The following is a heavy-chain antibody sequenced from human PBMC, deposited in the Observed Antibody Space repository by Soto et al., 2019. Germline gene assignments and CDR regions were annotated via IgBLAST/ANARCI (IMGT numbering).Heavy chain of an antibody. CDR1: GFTFGDYA. J-gene: IGHJ4*02. D-gene: IGHD1-26*01. V-gene: IGHV3-49*05. CDR3: TRVLVGATRDYWAPPGY. CDR2: IRSKAYGGTT. Sequence: EVQLVESGGGLVKPGRSLRLSCTASGFTFGDYAMSWFRQAPGKGLEWVGFIRSKAYGGTTEYAASVKGRFTISRDDSKSIAYLQMNSLKTEDTAVYYCTRVLVGATRDYWAPPGYWGQGTLVTVSS.